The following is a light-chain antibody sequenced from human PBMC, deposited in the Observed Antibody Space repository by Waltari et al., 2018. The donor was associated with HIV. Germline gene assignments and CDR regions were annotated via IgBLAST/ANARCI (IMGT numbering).Light chain of an antibody. CDR1: ESIGGW. CDR2: KAS. CDR3: QEYTSFSRT. V-gene: IGKV1-5*03. J-gene: IGKJ1*01. Sequence: DIQMTQSPSTLSASVGDRVTITCRASESIGGWLAWYQQKSGKAPKLLIRKASNLESGVPSRFSSSGYGTEFTLTITSLQPDDFATYHCQEYTSFSRTFGQGTKVEI.